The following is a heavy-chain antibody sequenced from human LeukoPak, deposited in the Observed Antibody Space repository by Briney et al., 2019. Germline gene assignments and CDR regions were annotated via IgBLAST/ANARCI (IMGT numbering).Heavy chain of an antibody. CDR3: ARAPRGAFDI. CDR2: INHSGST. CDR1: GGSFSGYN. Sequence: SETLSLTCAVYGGSFSGYNWSWMRQPPGKGLEWIGEINHSGSTNYNPSLKSRVTISVDTSKNQFSLKLSSVTAADTAVYYCARAPRGAFDIWGQGTMVTVSS. J-gene: IGHJ3*02. V-gene: IGHV4-34*01.